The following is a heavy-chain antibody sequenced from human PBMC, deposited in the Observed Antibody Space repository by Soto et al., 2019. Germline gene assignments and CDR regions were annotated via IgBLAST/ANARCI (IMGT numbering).Heavy chain of an antibody. V-gene: IGHV3-23*01. J-gene: IGHJ4*02. CDR3: ARPTTVIYFDY. CDR1: GFTLSSYV. D-gene: IGHD4-17*01. Sequence: EVQLLESGGGLVQPGGSLRLSCAASGFTLSSYVMSWVRQAPGKGLEWVSAISGSGGSTYYADSVKGRFTISRDNSKNPLYLQMNGLRAEDTAVYYCARPTTVIYFDYWGQGTLVTVSS. CDR2: ISGSGGST.